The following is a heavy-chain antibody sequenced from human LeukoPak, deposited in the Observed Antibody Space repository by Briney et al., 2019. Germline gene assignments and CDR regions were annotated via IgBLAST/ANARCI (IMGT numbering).Heavy chain of an antibody. V-gene: IGHV3-33*06. Sequence: PGGSLRPSCAASGFTFSSYGMHWVRQAPGKGLEWVAVIWYDGSNKYYADSVKGRFTISRDNSKNTLYLQMNSLRAEDTAVYYCAKGSLVWWLPPPDYFDYWGQGTLVTVSS. CDR3: AKGSLVWWLPPPDYFDY. CDR1: GFTFSSYG. J-gene: IGHJ4*02. D-gene: IGHD5-12*01. CDR2: IWYDGSNK.